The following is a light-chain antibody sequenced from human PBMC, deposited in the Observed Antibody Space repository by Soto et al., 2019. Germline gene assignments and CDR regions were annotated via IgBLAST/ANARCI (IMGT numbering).Light chain of an antibody. CDR3: QQSYSTPIT. Sequence: DIHMTHSPSSLSVSVGDRVTITYRASQSISSYLNWYQQKPGKAPKLLIYAASSLQSGVPSRFSGSGSGTDFTLTISSLQPEDFATYYCQQSYSTPITFGQGTRLEIK. CDR2: AAS. V-gene: IGKV1-39*01. CDR1: QSISSY. J-gene: IGKJ5*01.